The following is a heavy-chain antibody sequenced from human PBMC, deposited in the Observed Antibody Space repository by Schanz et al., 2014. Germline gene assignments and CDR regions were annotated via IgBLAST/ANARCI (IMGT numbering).Heavy chain of an antibody. CDR2: ISPYNGNT. CDR3: AGTYCSSTSCYTGYYYMEV. V-gene: IGHV1-18*01. J-gene: IGHJ6*03. CDR1: GYTFTSYG. D-gene: IGHD2-2*02. Sequence: QVQLVQSGAEVKKPGASVKVSCKASGYTFTSYGISWVRQAPGQGLEWMGWISPYNGNTNYAQKLQGRVTITADKSTSTAYMELTSLRSEDTAVYYCAGTYCSSTSCYTGYYYMEVWCKGTTVTVSS.